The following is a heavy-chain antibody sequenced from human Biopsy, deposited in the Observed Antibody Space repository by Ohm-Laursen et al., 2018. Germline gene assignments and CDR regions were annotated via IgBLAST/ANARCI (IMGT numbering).Heavy chain of an antibody. CDR3: ARGMRSSGWPYFDS. V-gene: IGHV4-61*01. D-gene: IGHD6-19*01. J-gene: IGHJ4*02. Sequence: PSPPRTVSGDSLRWGRFFWASVREPPGAGPEYIWYIFYRGSTANYNPSLESRVTMSVDMPKNQFSLKLSSVTAADTAIYYCARGMRSSGWPYFDSWGQGTLVTVSS. CDR1: GDSLRWGRFF. CDR2: IFYRGST.